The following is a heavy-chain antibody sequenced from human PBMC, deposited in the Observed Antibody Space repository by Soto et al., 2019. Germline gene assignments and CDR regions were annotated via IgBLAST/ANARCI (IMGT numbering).Heavy chain of an antibody. V-gene: IGHV4-31*03. CDR2: IYHSGST. CDR3: ARDGDGAYGLGWFHP. Sequence: QVQLQESGPGLVKPSQTLSLTCTVSGDSISRGGYYWNWLRQHPRKGLEWIGYIYHSGSTIYNPSLKSRVTISVDTSKHRLSLEWSNGTAADTAVYYCARDGDGAYGLGWFHPGGKGLLVTVSS. J-gene: IGHJ5*02. CDR1: GDSISRGGYY. D-gene: IGHD2-21*01.